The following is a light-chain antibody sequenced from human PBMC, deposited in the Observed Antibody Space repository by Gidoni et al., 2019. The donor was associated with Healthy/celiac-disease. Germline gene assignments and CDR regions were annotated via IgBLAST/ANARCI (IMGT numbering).Light chain of an antibody. V-gene: IGLV2-11*01. CDR3: CSYAGSYTFGVV. CDR1: SSDVGGYNY. J-gene: IGLJ2*01. Sequence: SSLTQPRSVSGSPGQSVTISCTGTSSDVGGYNYVAWYQQHPGKAPTLMIYDVSKRRPGVLDRFSGSKSGNKASLTISGLQAEEEADYYCCSYAGSYTFGVVFGGGTKLTVL. CDR2: DVS.